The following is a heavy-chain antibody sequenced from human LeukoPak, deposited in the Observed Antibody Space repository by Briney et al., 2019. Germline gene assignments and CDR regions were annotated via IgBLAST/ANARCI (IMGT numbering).Heavy chain of an antibody. CDR1: GFTFSNYA. D-gene: IGHD3-9*01. Sequence: GGSLRLSCAASGFTFSNYAMSWVRQAPGKGLEWVSAITGSGGNTYYADSVKGRFTISRDNSRNTVFLQVNSLRAEDTAVYYCAKWGDYDVLTGYYVSDYWGQGTLVTVSS. J-gene: IGHJ4*02. CDR2: ITGSGGNT. V-gene: IGHV3-23*01. CDR3: AKWGDYDVLTGYYVSDY.